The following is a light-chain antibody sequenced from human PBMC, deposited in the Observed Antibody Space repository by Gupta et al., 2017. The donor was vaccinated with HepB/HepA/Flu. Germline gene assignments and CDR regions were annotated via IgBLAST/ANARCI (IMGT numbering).Light chain of an antibody. Sequence: QYALTPPASVSGSPGQTITISCTGTSSDVGGYNYVSWYQQHPGKAPKLMIYDVSNRPSGVSSRCSGSKSGNTASLTISELQAEDEADYYCSSYTSSSTPVVFGGGTKLTVL. CDR3: SSYTSSSTPVV. CDR2: DVS. J-gene: IGLJ2*01. V-gene: IGLV2-14*01. CDR1: SSDVGGYNY.